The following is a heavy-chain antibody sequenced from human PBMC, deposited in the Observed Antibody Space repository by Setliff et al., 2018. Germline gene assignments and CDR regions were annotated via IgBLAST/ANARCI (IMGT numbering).Heavy chain of an antibody. CDR3: VRDTTSGWMLTN. Sequence: GGSLRLSCTASGFMFNSYGMHWVRQAPGKGLEWVANVNPAGSGKFYVDSVKGRFTISRDNARDSLYLQMNSLRAEDTAVYYCVRDTTSGWMLTNWGQGTLVTVSS. J-gene: IGHJ4*02. CDR2: VNPAGSGK. V-gene: IGHV3-7*01. D-gene: IGHD6-25*01. CDR1: GFMFNSYG.